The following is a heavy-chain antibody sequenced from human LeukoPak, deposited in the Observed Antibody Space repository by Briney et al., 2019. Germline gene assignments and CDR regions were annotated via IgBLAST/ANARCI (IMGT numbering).Heavy chain of an antibody. CDR2: IYSGGTT. CDR1: GFTVSDNY. D-gene: IGHD3-22*01. V-gene: IGHV3-53*01. CDR3: AKAAPPTYYYDSSGTDALDI. J-gene: IGHJ3*02. Sequence: PGGSLRLSCAASGFTVSDNYMSWVRQAPGKGLEWVSVIYSGGTTYYADSVKGRFTISRDNAENSLYLQMNSLRAEDTAVYYCAKAAPPTYYYDSSGTDALDIWGQGTMVTVSS.